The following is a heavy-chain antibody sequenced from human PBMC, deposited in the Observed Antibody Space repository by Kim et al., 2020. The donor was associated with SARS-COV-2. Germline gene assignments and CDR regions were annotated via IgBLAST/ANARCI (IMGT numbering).Heavy chain of an antibody. Sequence: SETLSLTCTVSGGSISSSSYYWGWIRQPPGKGLEWIGSIYYSGSTYYNPSLKSRVTISVDTSKNQFSLKLSSVTAADTAVYYCARVQGGYYYVSGYAFDIWGQGTMVTVSS. CDR1: GGSISSSSYY. D-gene: IGHD3-22*01. CDR2: IYYSGST. V-gene: IGHV4-39*07. CDR3: ARVQGGYYYVSGYAFDI. J-gene: IGHJ3*02.